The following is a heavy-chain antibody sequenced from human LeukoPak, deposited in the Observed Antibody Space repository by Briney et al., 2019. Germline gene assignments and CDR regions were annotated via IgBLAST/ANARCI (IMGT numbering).Heavy chain of an antibody. Sequence: PGGSLRLSCAASGFTFSSYSMNWVRQAPGKGLDWVSSISSTSNYIYYAGSVKGRFTISRDNAKTSLYLQMNSLRAEDTAVYYCARDDRYSYGYSQSGHFDYWGQGILVTVSS. D-gene: IGHD5-18*01. V-gene: IGHV3-21*01. CDR2: ISSTSNYI. CDR3: ARDDRYSYGYSQSGHFDY. CDR1: GFTFSSYS. J-gene: IGHJ4*02.